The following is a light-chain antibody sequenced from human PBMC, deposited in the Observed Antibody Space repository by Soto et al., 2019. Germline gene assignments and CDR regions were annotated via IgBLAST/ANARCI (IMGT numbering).Light chain of an antibody. Sequence: EIVLTQSPGTLSLSPGERATLSCRASQSVRTYLAWYQVKPGQAPRLFIYGASSRATGIPDRFSGSGSGTDFTLTISRLEPEDFAVYICQQYGTSPRTFGQGTRLEIK. CDR3: QQYGTSPRT. V-gene: IGKV3-20*01. CDR1: QSVRTY. CDR2: GAS. J-gene: IGKJ5*01.